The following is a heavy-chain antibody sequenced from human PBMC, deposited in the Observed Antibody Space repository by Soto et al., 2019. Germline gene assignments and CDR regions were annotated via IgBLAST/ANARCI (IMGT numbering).Heavy chain of an antibody. CDR2: ISSSDNII. CDR1: GFTFSDYY. D-gene: IGHD3-22*01. V-gene: IGHV3-11*01. J-gene: IGHJ4*02. CDR3: ARDRGYYDSSGYFDY. Sequence: QVQLVESGGGLVKPGGSLRLSCAASGFTFSDYYMSWIRQAPGKGLEWVSYISSSDNIIYYAGSVKGRFTISRDNAKNSLYLQMNSLRAEDTAVYYCARDRGYYDSSGYFDYWGQGTLVTVSS.